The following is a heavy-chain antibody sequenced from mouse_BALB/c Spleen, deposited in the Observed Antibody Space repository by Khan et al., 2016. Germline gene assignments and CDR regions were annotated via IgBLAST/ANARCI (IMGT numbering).Heavy chain of an antibody. CDR3: ASDICLFHS. V-gene: IGHV4-1*02. J-gene: IGHJ1*03. CDR2: INPDSSTI. CDR1: GFDFIRYW. Sequence: EVELVESGGGLVQPGGSLKLSCAASGFDFIRYWMSWVRQAPGKGLEWIGEINPDSSTINYTPSLKDKFIISRDNAKNTLYMQMSKVRSEDTVIYNCASDICLFHSWGTGTTITVSS. D-gene: IGHD6-1*01.